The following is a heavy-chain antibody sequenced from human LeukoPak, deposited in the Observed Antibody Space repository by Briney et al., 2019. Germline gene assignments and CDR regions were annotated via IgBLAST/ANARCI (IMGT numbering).Heavy chain of an antibody. CDR1: GFTFSSYS. D-gene: IGHD3-22*01. J-gene: IGHJ4*02. V-gene: IGHV3-21*01. CDR2: ISSSSSYI. CDR3: ARDLHCYDSSGYYGFDY. Sequence: GGSLRPSCAASGFTFSSYSMNWVRQAPGKGLEWVSSISSSSSYIYYADSVKGRFTISRDNAKNSLYLQMNSLRAEDTAVYYCARDLHCYDSSGYYGFDYWGQGTLVTVSS.